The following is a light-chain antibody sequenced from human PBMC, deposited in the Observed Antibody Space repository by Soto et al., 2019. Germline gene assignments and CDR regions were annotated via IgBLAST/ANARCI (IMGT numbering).Light chain of an antibody. Sequence: QSALTQPRSVSGSPGQSVIISCTGTSSDVGAYNYVSWYQQHPGKAPKFMIYDVTKRPSGVPDRFSGSKSGNTASLTISGLQAEDEADYYCCSYAGTYSYVFGTGTKVTVL. CDR2: DVT. V-gene: IGLV2-11*01. CDR3: CSYAGTYSYV. CDR1: SSDVGAYNY. J-gene: IGLJ1*01.